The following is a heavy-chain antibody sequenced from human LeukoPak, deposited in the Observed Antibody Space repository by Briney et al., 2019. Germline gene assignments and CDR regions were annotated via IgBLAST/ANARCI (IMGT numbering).Heavy chain of an antibody. D-gene: IGHD3/OR15-3a*01. Sequence: GASVKVSCKASGYTFTSYYMHWVRQAPGQGLEWMGIINPSGGSTSYAQKFQGRVTMTRDTSTGTVYMELSSLRSEDTAVYYCARDHPNDDFMGPVDYWGQGTLVTVSS. J-gene: IGHJ4*02. CDR1: GYTFTSYY. CDR2: INPSGGST. V-gene: IGHV1-46*01. CDR3: ARDHPNDDFMGPVDY.